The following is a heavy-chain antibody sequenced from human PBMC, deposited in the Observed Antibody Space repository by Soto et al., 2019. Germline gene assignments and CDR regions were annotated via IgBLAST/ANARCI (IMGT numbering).Heavy chain of an antibody. V-gene: IGHV3-21*01. Sequence: GGSLRLSCAASGFTFSSYSMNWVRQAPGKGLEWVSSISSSSSYIYYADSVKGRFTISRDNAKNSLYLQMNSLRAEDTAVYYCARDLTGTTLGYYYGMDVWGQGTTVTVSS. CDR3: ARDLTGTTLGYYYGMDV. CDR1: GFTFSSYS. D-gene: IGHD1-1*01. J-gene: IGHJ6*02. CDR2: ISSSSSYI.